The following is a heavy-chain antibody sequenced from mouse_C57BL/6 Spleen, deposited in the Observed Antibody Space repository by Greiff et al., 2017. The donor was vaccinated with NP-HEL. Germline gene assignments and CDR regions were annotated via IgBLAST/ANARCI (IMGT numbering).Heavy chain of an antibody. J-gene: IGHJ4*01. CDR1: GYTFTSYW. Sequence: VQLQQPGTELVKPGASVKLSCKASGYTFTSYWMHWVKQRPGQGLEWIGNINPSNGGTNYNEKFKSKATLTVDKSSSTAYMQLSSLTSEDSAVYYCASEGIYYGYDGGYAMDYWGQGTSVTVSS. V-gene: IGHV1-53*01. CDR3: ASEGIYYGYDGGYAMDY. CDR2: INPSNGGT. D-gene: IGHD2-2*01.